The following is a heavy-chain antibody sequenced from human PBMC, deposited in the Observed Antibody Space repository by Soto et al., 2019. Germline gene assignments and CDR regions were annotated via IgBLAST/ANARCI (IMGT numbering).Heavy chain of an antibody. CDR2: IYYSGST. CDR1: GGSISSSSYY. V-gene: IGHV4-39*01. CDR3: APPTVVEGSFDY. J-gene: IGHJ4*02. D-gene: IGHD2-15*01. Sequence: QLQLQESGPGLVKPSETLSLTCTVSGGSISSSSYYWAWIRQPPGKGLEWIGNIYYSGSTYYNPSLESRVTIYVDTSKNQFSLKLISVTAADAAVYYCAPPTVVEGSFDYWGQGTLVPVSS.